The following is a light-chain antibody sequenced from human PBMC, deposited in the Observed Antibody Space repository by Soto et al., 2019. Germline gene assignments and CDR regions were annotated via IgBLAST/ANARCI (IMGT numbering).Light chain of an antibody. CDR3: AAWDDSLSVV. Sequence: QSALTQPPSASGTPGQRVTISCSGSSSNIGSNYVYWYQQLPGTAPKLLIYRNNQRPSGVPDRFSGSKSGTSASLAISGLRSEDEADYYCAAWDDSLSVVFGGGTQLTV. V-gene: IGLV1-47*01. CDR2: RNN. J-gene: IGLJ2*01. CDR1: SSNIGSNY.